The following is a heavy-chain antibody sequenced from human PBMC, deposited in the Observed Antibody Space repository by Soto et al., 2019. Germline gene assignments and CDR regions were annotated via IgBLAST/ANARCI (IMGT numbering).Heavy chain of an antibody. D-gene: IGHD1-26*01. CDR1: GGSISVYC. Sequence: SETLSLTCTISGGSISVYCWSWVRQPPGHELEWIGYIYASGSPYYNPSLRSRVTTSADTSKNQISLKLTSPTAADTAVYYCAGGVGSSPPRYWGRGTLVTVSS. CDR3: AGGVGSSPPRY. CDR2: IYASGSP. J-gene: IGHJ4*02. V-gene: IGHV4-59*01.